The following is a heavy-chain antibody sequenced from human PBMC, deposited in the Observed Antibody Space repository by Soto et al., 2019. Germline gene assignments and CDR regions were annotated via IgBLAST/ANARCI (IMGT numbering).Heavy chain of an antibody. D-gene: IGHD6-6*01. V-gene: IGHV1-46*01. CDR2: INPSGGST. J-gene: IGHJ4*02. CDR3: ARDLSSTRYFDY. CDR1: GYTFTSYY. Sequence: WASVKVSCKASGYTFTSYYMHWVRQAPGQGLDWMGIINPSGGSTNYAQKFQGRVTVTRDTSTSTVYMELNSLRSEDAAVYYCARDLSSTRYFDYWGQGTLVTVSS.